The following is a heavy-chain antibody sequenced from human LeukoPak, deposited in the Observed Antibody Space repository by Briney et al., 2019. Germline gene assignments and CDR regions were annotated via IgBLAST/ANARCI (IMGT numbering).Heavy chain of an antibody. CDR1: GFTFSSDA. Sequence: QPGRSLRLSCAASGFTFSSDAMHWVRQAPGKGLEWVALISYDGSDRYYADSVKGRFTISRDNSENTLYLQMNSLRAEDTAVYYCAKDAQLVFDYWGQGTLVTVSS. J-gene: IGHJ4*02. CDR2: ISYDGSDR. V-gene: IGHV3-30*18. CDR3: AKDAQLVFDY. D-gene: IGHD2-15*01.